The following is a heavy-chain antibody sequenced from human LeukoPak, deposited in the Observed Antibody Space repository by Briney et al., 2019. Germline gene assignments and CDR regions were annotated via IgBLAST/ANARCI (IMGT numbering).Heavy chain of an antibody. CDR3: ARGTYYYDSSGYFRWTQQHTPLFDY. CDR2: INHSGST. CDR1: GGSFSGYSWDS. D-gene: IGHD3-22*01. V-gene: IGHV4-34*01. Sequence: PSETLSLTCAVYGGSFSGYSWDSWIWIRQPPGKGLEWIGEINHSGSTNYNPSLKSRVTISVDTSKNQFSLKLSSVTAADTAVYYCARGTYYYDSSGYFRWTQQHTPLFDYWGQGTLVTVSS. J-gene: IGHJ4*02.